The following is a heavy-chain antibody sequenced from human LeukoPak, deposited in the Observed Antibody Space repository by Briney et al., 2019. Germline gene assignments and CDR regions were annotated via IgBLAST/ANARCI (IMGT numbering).Heavy chain of an antibody. V-gene: IGHV3-21*01. Sequence: GGSLRLSCAASGFTFSSYSMNWVRQAPGKGLEWVSSISSSSSYIYYADSVKGRFTISRDNAKNSLYLQMNSLRAEDTAVYYCAKGIAAAGLYYFDYWGQGTLVTVSS. D-gene: IGHD6-13*01. CDR1: GFTFSSYS. J-gene: IGHJ4*02. CDR2: ISSSSSYI. CDR3: AKGIAAAGLYYFDY.